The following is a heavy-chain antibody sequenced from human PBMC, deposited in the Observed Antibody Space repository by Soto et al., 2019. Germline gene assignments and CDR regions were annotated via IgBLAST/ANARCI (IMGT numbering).Heavy chain of an antibody. D-gene: IGHD6-13*01. Sequence: GGSLRLSCAASGFAFDDYVMHWVRQPPGRGLEWVSGITWNGGTIRCVDSVKGRFTISRDNAENSLYLQMNSLRPEDTAVYYCAKGGSAALIAPSGRDNWFDPWGQGTLVTVSS. J-gene: IGHJ5*02. CDR3: AKGGSAALIAPSGRDNWFDP. V-gene: IGHV3-9*01. CDR1: GFAFDDYV. CDR2: ITWNGGTI.